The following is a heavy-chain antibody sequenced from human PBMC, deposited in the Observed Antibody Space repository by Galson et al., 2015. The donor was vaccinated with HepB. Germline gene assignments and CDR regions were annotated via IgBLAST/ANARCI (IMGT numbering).Heavy chain of an antibody. D-gene: IGHD1-7*01. Sequence: SVKVSCKASGYDFNKYGLSWVRQAPGQRLEWMGWVSGYDGSANYAPKFQGRVTMTTQNSTGTAYVEMRSLTSDDTAVYYCARDSRLELQLNNYYSYGMDVWGLGTTVTVSS. J-gene: IGHJ6*02. CDR1: GYDFNKYG. V-gene: IGHV1-18*01. CDR3: ARDSRLELQLNNYYSYGMDV. CDR2: VSGYDGSA.